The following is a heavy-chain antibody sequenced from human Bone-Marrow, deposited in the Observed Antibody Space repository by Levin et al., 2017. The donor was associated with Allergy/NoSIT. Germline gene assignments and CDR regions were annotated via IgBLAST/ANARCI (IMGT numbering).Heavy chain of an antibody. CDR3: ARDRGEWGQFYFDY. CDR2: ISVTGSYI. J-gene: IGHJ4*02. V-gene: IGHV3-21*01. Sequence: SGGSLRLSCSASGFTFYNYNMHWVRQTPGKGLEWVSSISVTGSYIYYADSVKGRFTISRANTKNSLSLQMNSLRAEDTAVYYCARDRGEWGQFYFDYWGQGTLVTVSS. CDR1: GFTFYNYN. D-gene: IGHD1-26*01.